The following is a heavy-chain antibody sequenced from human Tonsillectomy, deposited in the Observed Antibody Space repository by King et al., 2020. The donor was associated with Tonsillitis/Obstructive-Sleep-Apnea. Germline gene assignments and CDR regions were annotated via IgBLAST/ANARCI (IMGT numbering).Heavy chain of an antibody. CDR2: INHSGST. Sequence: VQLQQWGAGLLKPSETLSLTCAVYGGSFSGYYWSWIRQPPGKGLEWIGEINHSGSTNYNPSLKSRVTISVDTSKNQFSLKLSSVTAADTAVYYWSQGGIPARLGPGYYFDYLGQGTLVTVSS. CDR1: GGSFSGYY. CDR3: SQGGIPARLGPGYYFDY. V-gene: IGHV4-34*01. J-gene: IGHJ4*02. D-gene: IGHD6-6*01.